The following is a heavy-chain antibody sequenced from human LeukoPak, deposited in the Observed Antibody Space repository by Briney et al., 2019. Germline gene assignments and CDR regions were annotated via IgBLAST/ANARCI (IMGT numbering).Heavy chain of an antibody. V-gene: IGHV3-20*04. Sequence: PGGSLRLSCAASRFTFDDYGMSWVRQAPGKGLEWVSGINWNAGRTHRRDSLKCRFTISRDNSKNSLYLQMNSLRAEDTALYYCARGLVGSGSYYNGYFDYWGQGTLVTVSS. CDR2: INWNAGRT. CDR3: ARGLVGSGSYYNGYFDY. CDR1: RFTFDDYG. D-gene: IGHD3-10*01. J-gene: IGHJ4*02.